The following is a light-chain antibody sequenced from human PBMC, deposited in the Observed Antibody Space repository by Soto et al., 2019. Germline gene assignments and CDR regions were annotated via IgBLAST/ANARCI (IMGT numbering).Light chain of an antibody. CDR1: GSNIGSTY. CDR3: ASWDDSLNHWV. CDR2: RNN. V-gene: IGLV1-47*01. J-gene: IGLJ3*02. Sequence: QSVLTQPPSASATPGQRVTISCSGSGSNIGSTYVDWYQQLPGADPKLLIYRNNQRPSGVPDRFSGSKSGTSASLAISGLRSEDEADYHCASWDDSLNHWVFGGGTKLTVL.